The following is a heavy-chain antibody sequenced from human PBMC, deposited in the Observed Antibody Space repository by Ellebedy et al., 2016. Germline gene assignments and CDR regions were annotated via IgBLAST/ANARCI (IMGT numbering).Heavy chain of an antibody. Sequence: GESLKISCAVSRLTFSRYEMSWVRQAPGKGLEWISYISSSSSNIYYAGSVKGRFTISRDSSKNTLYLQMNSLRAEDTAIYYCARGNAIPGPEPLDYWGQGTLVTVSS. CDR1: RLTFSRYE. CDR3: ARGNAIPGPEPLDY. CDR2: ISSSSSNI. J-gene: IGHJ4*02. D-gene: IGHD2-8*01. V-gene: IGHV3-21*05.